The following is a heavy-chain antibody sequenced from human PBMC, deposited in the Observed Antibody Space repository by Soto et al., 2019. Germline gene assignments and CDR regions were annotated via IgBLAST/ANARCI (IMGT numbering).Heavy chain of an antibody. D-gene: IGHD6-13*01. V-gene: IGHV3-7*01. Sequence: EVQLVESGGGLVQPGGSLRLSCAASGFTFSSYWMSWVRHTPGKGLEWVANIKQDGGEKYYVDSVKGRFTISRDNAKNSLYLQMNRLRAEGTVVYYCATSRTFANWGLGTLVTVSS. J-gene: IGHJ4*02. CDR2: IKQDGGEK. CDR1: GFTFSSYW. CDR3: ATSRTFAN.